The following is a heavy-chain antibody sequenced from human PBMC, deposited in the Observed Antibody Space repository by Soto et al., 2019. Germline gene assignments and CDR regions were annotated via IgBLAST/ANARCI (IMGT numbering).Heavy chain of an antibody. Sequence: QVQLVQSGAEVKKPGASVMVSCKASGYIFTTFGISWVRQAPGQGLEWMGWISAYSGNTNFAQKFHGRLAMSTDTSTSTALMELRSLTSDDTAVYYCARNAGDYCSSASCSSSFGHNWFDPWGQGTLVAVSS. V-gene: IGHV1-18*01. J-gene: IGHJ5*02. CDR3: ARNAGDYCSSASCSSSFGHNWFDP. CDR2: ISAYSGNT. D-gene: IGHD2-2*01. CDR1: GYIFTTFG.